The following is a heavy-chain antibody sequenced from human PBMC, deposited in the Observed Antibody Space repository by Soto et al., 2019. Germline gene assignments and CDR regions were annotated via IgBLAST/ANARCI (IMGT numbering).Heavy chain of an antibody. CDR3: ARGVAAESEPEY. J-gene: IGHJ4*02. V-gene: IGHV3-23*01. CDR2: ISGSDAYT. Sequence: EVQLLESGGGLVQPGGSLRLSCAASGFSFSSYVMTWVRQAPGKGLEWVSSISGSDAYTYYADSVKGRFTISRDNAKNTLHLQMNSLRAEDTAIYYYARGVAAESEPEYWGQGTLVTVSS. CDR1: GFSFSSYV. D-gene: IGHD1-26*01.